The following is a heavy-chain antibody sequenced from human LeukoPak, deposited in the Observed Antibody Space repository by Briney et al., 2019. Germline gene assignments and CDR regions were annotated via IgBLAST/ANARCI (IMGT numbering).Heavy chain of an antibody. D-gene: IGHD4-17*01. J-gene: IGHJ4*02. CDR3: ARGGDDDFDLGDY. CDR2: IKQDGSAK. CDR1: GFTFSRYW. V-gene: IGHV3-7*01. Sequence: GGSLRLSCAASGFTFSRYWMSWVRQAPGKGLEWVANIKQDGSAKYYVDSGKGRFPISRDKAKNSMYLQMNSLRAEDTAVYYCARGGDDDFDLGDYWGQGTLVTVSS.